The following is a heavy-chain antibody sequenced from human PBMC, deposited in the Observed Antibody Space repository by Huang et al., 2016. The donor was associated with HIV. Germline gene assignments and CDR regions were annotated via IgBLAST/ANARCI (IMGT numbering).Heavy chain of an antibody. D-gene: IGHD2-2*01. V-gene: IGHV5-51*01. CDR1: GYTFNGYW. J-gene: IGHJ3*02. CDR3: ARQGVGDFVVEPTGLGAFDI. Sequence: EVQLVQSGAVVKKPGESLKISCKGSGYTFNGYWIGWVRQMPGNGLEWMWSIYPVDSDTTYSPSFQGQVTNSADKSISTAYLQWSGLKASDTAMYYCARQGVGDFVVEPTGLGAFDIWGQGTMVTVSS. CDR2: IYPVDSDT.